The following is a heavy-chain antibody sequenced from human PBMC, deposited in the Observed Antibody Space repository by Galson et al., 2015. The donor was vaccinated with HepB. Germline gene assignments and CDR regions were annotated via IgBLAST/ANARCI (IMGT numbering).Heavy chain of an antibody. D-gene: IGHD2-21*02. CDR2: IQTGGST. CDR3: AREKVVLTSILYYYGMDV. J-gene: IGHJ6*02. Sequence: SLRLSCAASGLTVSGNYMSWVRQAPGKGLEWVSVIQTGGSTFYADSVKGRFTISRDRSRNTLYLQMNSLRAEDTAVYYCAREKVVLTSILYYYGMDVWGQGTTVIVSS. V-gene: IGHV3-53*01. CDR1: GLTVSGNY.